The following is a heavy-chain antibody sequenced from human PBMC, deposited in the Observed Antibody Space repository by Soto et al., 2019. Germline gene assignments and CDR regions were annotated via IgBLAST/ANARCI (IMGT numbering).Heavy chain of an antibody. V-gene: IGHV3-73*01. J-gene: IGHJ4*02. Sequence: EVQLVESGGGFVQPGGSLKLSCAASGFTFSGSGMHWVRQASGKGLEWVGRIRSKANSHATAYAASVNGRFTISRDDSKNTAYLQMSSLKTEDTAVYYCASEPEGTTPYYFDYWGQGTLVTVSS. D-gene: IGHD1-7*01. CDR2: IRSKANSHAT. CDR3: ASEPEGTTPYYFDY. CDR1: GFTFSGSG.